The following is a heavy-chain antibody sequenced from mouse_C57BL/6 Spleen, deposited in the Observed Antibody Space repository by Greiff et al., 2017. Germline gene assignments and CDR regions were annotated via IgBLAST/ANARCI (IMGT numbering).Heavy chain of an antibody. V-gene: IGHV1-15*01. CDR2: IDPEPGGT. Sequence: QVQLQQPGAELVRPGASVTLSCKASGYTFTDYEMHWVKQTPVPGLDWIGAIDPEPGGTAYNQKVKGKAILTADKSSSTAYMELRSLTSEDSAVYYCTRLGQDWFAYWGQGTLVTVSA. D-gene: IGHD3-3*01. CDR1: GYTFTDYE. CDR3: TRLGQDWFAY. J-gene: IGHJ3*01.